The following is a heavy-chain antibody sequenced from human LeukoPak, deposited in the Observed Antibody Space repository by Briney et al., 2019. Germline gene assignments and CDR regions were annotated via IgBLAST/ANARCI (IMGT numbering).Heavy chain of an antibody. CDR1: GGTFSSYA. CDR3: ARDSRGATLQHPNWFDP. CDR2: IIPIFGTA. Sequence: GSSVKVSCKASGGTFSSYAISWVRQAPGQGLEWMGGIIPIFGTANYAQKFQGRVTITADKSTSTAYMELSSLRSEDTAVYYCARDSRGATLQHPNWFDPWGQGTLVTVSS. J-gene: IGHJ5*02. V-gene: IGHV1-69*06. D-gene: IGHD3-10*01.